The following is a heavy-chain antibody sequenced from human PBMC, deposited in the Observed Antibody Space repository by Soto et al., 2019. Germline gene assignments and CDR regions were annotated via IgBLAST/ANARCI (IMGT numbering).Heavy chain of an antibody. D-gene: IGHD6-19*01. CDR1: GGSFSGYY. Sequence: PSETLSLTCAVYGGSFSGYYWSWIRQPPGKGLEWIGEINHSGSTNYNPSLKSRVTISVDTSKNQFSLKLSSVTAADTAVYYCARASRIAVAGSGDFDYWGQGTLVTVSS. CDR3: ARASRIAVAGSGDFDY. J-gene: IGHJ4*02. V-gene: IGHV4-34*01. CDR2: INHSGST.